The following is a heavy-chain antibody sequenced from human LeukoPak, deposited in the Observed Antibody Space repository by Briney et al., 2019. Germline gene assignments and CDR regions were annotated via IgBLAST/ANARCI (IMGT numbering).Heavy chain of an antibody. Sequence: ASVKVSCKASGYTFTSYDISWVRQATGQGLEWMGWMNPNSGNTGYAQKFQGRVTMTRNTSISTAYMELSSLRSEDTAVYYCARGRYCSSTSCYRDYNWFDPWGQGTLVTVSS. J-gene: IGHJ5*02. V-gene: IGHV1-8*01. CDR1: GYTFTSYD. D-gene: IGHD2-2*02. CDR3: ARGRYCSSTSCYRDYNWFDP. CDR2: MNPNSGNT.